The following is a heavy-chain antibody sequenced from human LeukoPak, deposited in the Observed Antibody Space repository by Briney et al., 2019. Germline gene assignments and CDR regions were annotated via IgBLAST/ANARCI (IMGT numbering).Heavy chain of an antibody. V-gene: IGHV1-69*06. D-gene: IGHD3-16*01. CDR2: IIPIFGTA. CDR1: GGTFSSYA. J-gene: IGHJ4*02. CDR3: ARDNDSRDPPHFDY. Sequence: GASVKVSCKASGGTFSSYAISWVRQAPGQGLEWMGGIIPIFGTANYAQKFRGRVTITADKSTRTAYMELSSLRSEDTAVYYCARDNDSRDPPHFDYWGQGALVTVSS.